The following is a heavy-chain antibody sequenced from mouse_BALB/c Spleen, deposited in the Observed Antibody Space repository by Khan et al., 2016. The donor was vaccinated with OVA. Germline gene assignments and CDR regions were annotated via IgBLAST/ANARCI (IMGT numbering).Heavy chain of an antibody. V-gene: IGHV3-2*02. Sequence: VQLKQSGPGLVKPSQSLSLTCTVTGYSITSEFAWNWIRQFPGNKLEWVGYISYSGNTRNNPSLKSLISINRDTSRNQFFLQLNSETTEDTATYYCARKDYYDYDPFPYWGQGTLVTVSA. J-gene: IGHJ3*01. CDR2: ISYSGNT. CDR1: GYSITSEFA. D-gene: IGHD2-4*01. CDR3: ARKDYYDYDPFPY.